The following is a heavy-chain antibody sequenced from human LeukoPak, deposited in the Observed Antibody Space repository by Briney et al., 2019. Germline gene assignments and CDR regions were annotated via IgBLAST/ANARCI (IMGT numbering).Heavy chain of an antibody. V-gene: IGHV3-15*07. J-gene: IGHJ4*02. CDR2: IKSKTDGGST. Sequence: GGALRLSCVDSGFTLSSYGMNWVRPALGKGLEWVGRIKSKTDGGSTDYALPVKGRLSISRDDSKNTLYLQMNSLKSEDTAVYYCTTDFDFWSGYYYLRFDYGGQGTLVTVSS. D-gene: IGHD3-3*01. CDR3: TTDFDFWSGYYYLRFDY. CDR1: GFTLSSYG.